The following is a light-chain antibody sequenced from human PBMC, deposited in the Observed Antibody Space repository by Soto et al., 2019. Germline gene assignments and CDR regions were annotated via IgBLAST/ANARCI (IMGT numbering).Light chain of an antibody. CDR3: QRYDDAPLT. J-gene: IGKJ4*01. V-gene: IGKV1-27*01. Sequence: DIQMTQSPSSLSASVGDRVTMTCRASQGISNYLVWYQQQPGKVPKLLIYAASTLHSGVPSRFSGSGSGTDFTLTISSLQPEDVGTYYCQRYDDAPLTFGGGTTVDIK. CDR1: QGISNY. CDR2: AAS.